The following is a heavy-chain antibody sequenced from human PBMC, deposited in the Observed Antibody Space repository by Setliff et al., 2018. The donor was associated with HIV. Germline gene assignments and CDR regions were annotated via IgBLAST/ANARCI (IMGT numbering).Heavy chain of an antibody. J-gene: IGHJ3*02. CDR1: GYTFNNYD. V-gene: IGHV1-8*01. D-gene: IGHD5-18*01. CDR2: MNPNTYNT. Sequence: ASVKVSCKASGYTFNNYDINWVRQATGQGLEWMGWMNPNTYNTGYAQKFQGRVTLTRDTSVSTAYMELSRLRSDDTAVYYCARLGIQLWSYAFDIWGQGTMVTVSS. CDR3: ARLGIQLWSYAFDI.